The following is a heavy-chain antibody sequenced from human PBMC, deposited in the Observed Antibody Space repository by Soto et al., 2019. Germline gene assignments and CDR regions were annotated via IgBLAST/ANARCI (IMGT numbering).Heavy chain of an antibody. J-gene: IGHJ5*02. CDR2: IVPILGIA. V-gene: IGHV1-69*02. D-gene: IGHD1-26*01. Sequence: QAQLVQSGAEVKKPGSSVKVSCKASGGTFSSYTISWVRQAPGQGLEWMGRIVPILGIANYAQKFQGRVTITPDKSTSAAYMELSSLRSEDTAVYFCPRGVVGPFDPWGQGTLVTVS. CDR1: GGTFSSYT. CDR3: PRGVVGPFDP.